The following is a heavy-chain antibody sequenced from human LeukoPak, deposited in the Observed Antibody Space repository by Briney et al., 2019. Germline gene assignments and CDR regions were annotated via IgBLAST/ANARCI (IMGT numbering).Heavy chain of an antibody. CDR2: FAADGST. J-gene: IGHJ5*02. CDR3: ARRVCSSSSCQYHWFDP. D-gene: IGHD2-2*01. Sequence: GGSLRLSCTASGFTFGSFAMSWIRQAPGKGLEWVSTFAADGSTYYAESVKGRLTISRDNSKNQLYLQLNSLRAEDTAVYYCARRVCSSSSCQYHWFDPWGQGTLVTVSS. CDR1: GFTFGSFA. V-gene: IGHV3-23*01.